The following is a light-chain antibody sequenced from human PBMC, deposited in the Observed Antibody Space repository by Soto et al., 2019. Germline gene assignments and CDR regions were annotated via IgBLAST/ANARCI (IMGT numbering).Light chain of an antibody. V-gene: IGKV1-27*01. CDR1: QGISNY. CDR3: QKYSSVPLT. J-gene: IGKJ4*01. CDR2: AAS. Sequence: DIPMTQSPSSLSASVGDRVTITCRASQGISNYLAWYQLKPGKVPKLLIYAASTLQSGVPSRFSGSGSGTDFTLTISSLQPEDDATYYCQKYSSVPLTFGGGTKVEI.